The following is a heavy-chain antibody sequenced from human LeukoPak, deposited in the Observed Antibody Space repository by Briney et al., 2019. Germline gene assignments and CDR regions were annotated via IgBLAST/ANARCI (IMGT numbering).Heavy chain of an antibody. CDR1: GFTFSSYW. CDR3: ARVEVATSYYYYGMDV. V-gene: IGHV3-74*01. J-gene: IGHJ6*02. CDR2: INSDGSST. D-gene: IGHD5-12*01. Sequence: GGSLRLSCAASGFTFSSYWMHWVRQAPGKGLVWVSRINSDGSSTSYADSVKGRFTISRDNAKNTLYLQMNSLRAEDTAVYYCARVEVATSYYYYGMDVWGRGTTVTVSS.